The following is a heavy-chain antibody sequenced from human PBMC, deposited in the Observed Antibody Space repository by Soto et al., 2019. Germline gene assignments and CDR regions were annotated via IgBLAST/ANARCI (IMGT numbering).Heavy chain of an antibody. CDR1: GGSISSYY. Sequence: PSETLSLTCTVSGGSISSYYWSWIRQPPGKGLEWIGYIYYSGSTNYNPSLKSRVTISVDTSKNQFSLKLSSVTAADTAVYYCGRHNSLGDSYYFDYWGQGTLVTVSS. CDR3: GRHNSLGDSYYFDY. CDR2: IYYSGST. D-gene: IGHD3-16*01. J-gene: IGHJ4*02. V-gene: IGHV4-59*08.